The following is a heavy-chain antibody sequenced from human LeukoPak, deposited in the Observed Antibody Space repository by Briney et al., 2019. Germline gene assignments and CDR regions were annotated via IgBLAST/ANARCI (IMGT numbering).Heavy chain of an antibody. V-gene: IGHV1-2*02. CDR1: GYTFTGYY. D-gene: IGHD6-19*01. CDR3: AREAVAGTSESWFDP. Sequence: ASVKVSCKASGYTFTGYYMHWVRQAPGQGLEWMGWINPNSGGTNYAQKFQGRVTMTRDTSISTAYMELSRLRSDDTAVYYCAREAVAGTSESWFDPWGQGTLVTVSS. CDR2: INPNSGGT. J-gene: IGHJ5*02.